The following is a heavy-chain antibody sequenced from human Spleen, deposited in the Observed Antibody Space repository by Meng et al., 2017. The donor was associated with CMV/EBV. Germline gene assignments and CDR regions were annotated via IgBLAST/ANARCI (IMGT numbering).Heavy chain of an antibody. CDR3: TTGPITVAALGTFDF. J-gene: IGHJ4*02. CDR1: GFTFSSYS. V-gene: IGHV3-15*01. D-gene: IGHD6-13*01. CDR2: IKSKTAGGKR. Sequence: GESLKISCAASGFTFSSYSMNWVRQAPGKGLEWVGRIKSKTAGGKRDYAAPVKGRITISRDDSKRTLYLLLNSLKTEDTAVYYCTTGPITVAALGTFDFWGQGTLVTVSS.